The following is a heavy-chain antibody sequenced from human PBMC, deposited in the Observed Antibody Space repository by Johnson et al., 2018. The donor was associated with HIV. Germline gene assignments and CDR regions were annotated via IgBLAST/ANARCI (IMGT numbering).Heavy chain of an antibody. D-gene: IGHD5-24*01. J-gene: IGHJ3*02. Sequence: VLLVESGGGVVQPGRSLRLSCAASGLPFGSYPLHWVRQAPGKGLEWVAVIWYDGSNKYYADSVKGRFTISRDNSKNTLFLQMNSLRAEDTAVYYCARDLGDGYNWDAFDIWGQGTMVTVSS. CDR1: GLPFGSYP. CDR2: IWYDGSNK. V-gene: IGHV3-33*08. CDR3: ARDLGDGYNWDAFDI.